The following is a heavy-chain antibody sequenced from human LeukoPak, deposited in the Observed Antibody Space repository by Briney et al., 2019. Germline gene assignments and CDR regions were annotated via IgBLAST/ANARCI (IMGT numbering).Heavy chain of an antibody. CDR2: IYPGDSDA. Sequence: GESLKISCKGSGYSFTSYWIGWVRQMPGKGLEWMGIIYPGDSDARYSPSFQGQVTISADKSISTAYLQWSSLKASDTAMYYCARRYDSSGYEFDYWGQGTLVTVSS. D-gene: IGHD3-22*01. J-gene: IGHJ4*02. CDR1: GYSFTSYW. V-gene: IGHV5-51*01. CDR3: ARRYDSSGYEFDY.